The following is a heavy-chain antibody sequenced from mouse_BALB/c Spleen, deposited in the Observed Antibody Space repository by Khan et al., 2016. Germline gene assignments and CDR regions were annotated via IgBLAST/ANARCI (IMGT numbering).Heavy chain of an antibody. Sequence: EVELVESGGGLVQPGGSRKLSCAASGFTFSFFGMHWVRQAPEKGLEWVAYISSGSSAIYYADTVKGRFTISRDKPKNTLLLQMTSLRSEDTAMYYCARGDYWGQGTTLTVSS. J-gene: IGHJ2*01. V-gene: IGHV5-17*02. CDR1: GFTFSFFG. CDR2: ISSGSSAI. CDR3: ARGDY.